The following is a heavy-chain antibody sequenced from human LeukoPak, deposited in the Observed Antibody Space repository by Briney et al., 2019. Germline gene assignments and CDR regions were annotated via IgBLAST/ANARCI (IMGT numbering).Heavy chain of an antibody. Sequence: GASVKVSCKASGYTFSNYAISWVRQAPGQGLEWMGWISPKSGRGSYANNFQGRVTMTTDTSTSTVYMELTSLTSDDTAVYYCAGDVVTDYYWWFDPWGQGTLVTVSS. CDR3: AGDVVTDYYWWFDP. CDR2: ISPKSGRG. J-gene: IGHJ5*02. D-gene: IGHD3-9*01. V-gene: IGHV1-18*04. CDR1: GYTFSNYA.